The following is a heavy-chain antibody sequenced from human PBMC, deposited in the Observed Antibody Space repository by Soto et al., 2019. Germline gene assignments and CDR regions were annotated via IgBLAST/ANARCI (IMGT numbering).Heavy chain of an antibody. D-gene: IGHD3-10*01. CDR3: AAPRDEYGSGVSWFTYGMDI. V-gene: IGHV3-23*01. CDR1: GFTFEDYS. CDR2: IGEGGFST. Sequence: PGGSLRLSCVASGFTFEDYSMHWIRQVPGKGLEWVSVIGEGGFSTQYAASVKGRFTISRDNSKNMLYLQMNSLRSDDTAVYYCAAPRDEYGSGVSWFTYGMDIWGQGTTVTVS. J-gene: IGHJ6*02.